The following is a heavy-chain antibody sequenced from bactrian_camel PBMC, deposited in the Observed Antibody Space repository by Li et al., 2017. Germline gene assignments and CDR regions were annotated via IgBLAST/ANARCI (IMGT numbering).Heavy chain of an antibody. D-gene: IGHD3*01. CDR3: AAAEAGRGTWPDDDGY. Sequence: DVQLVESGGGLVQPGGSLRLACAASKFPFSSHDIAWVRQAPGKGLEWVSAIDYGGDSTYYADSVKGRFTISRDNAKNTVYLQMNSLKPEDTAMYYCAAAEAGRGTWPDDDGYWGQGTQVTVS. CDR2: IDYGGDST. V-gene: IGHV3S40*01. CDR1: KFPFSSHD. J-gene: IGHJ6*01.